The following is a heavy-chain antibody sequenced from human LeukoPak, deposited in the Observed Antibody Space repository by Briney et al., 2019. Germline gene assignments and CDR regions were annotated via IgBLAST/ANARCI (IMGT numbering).Heavy chain of an antibody. Sequence: ASVKVSCKASGYTFTGYYMHWVRDAPGQGLVWMGWYNPNSGRTNYAQKFQCRVTMNMDTSIRTANVELSRLRSGDTALYYCARDDGGDAYYWGQGTLVTVSS. CDR1: GYTFTGYY. J-gene: IGHJ4*02. V-gene: IGHV1-2*02. CDR2: YNPNSGRT. D-gene: IGHD4-17*01. CDR3: ARDDGGDAYY.